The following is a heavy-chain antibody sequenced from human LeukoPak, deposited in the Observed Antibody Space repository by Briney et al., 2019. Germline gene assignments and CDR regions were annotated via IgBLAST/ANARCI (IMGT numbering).Heavy chain of an antibody. D-gene: IGHD6-13*01. CDR1: GFTFSNYT. CDR2: ISGSGYST. V-gene: IGHV3-23*01. Sequence: GGSLRLSCAASGFTFSNYTMSWVRQAPGTGLERVSSISGSGYSTYYADSVKGRSTISRDNSNNTLYLQMNRLRAEDTAVYYCAKAPQLAYHMDVWGKGTTVTVSS. J-gene: IGHJ6*03. CDR3: AKAPQLAYHMDV.